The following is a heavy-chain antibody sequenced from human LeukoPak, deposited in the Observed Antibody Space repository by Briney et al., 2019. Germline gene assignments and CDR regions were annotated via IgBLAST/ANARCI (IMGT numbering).Heavy chain of an antibody. D-gene: IGHD5-24*01. CDR3: ARGINVEMATIDY. Sequence: ASVKVSCKASGYTFASYDINWVRQAPGQRLEWMGWINAGNGNTKYSQKFQGRVTITRDTSASTAYMELSSLRSEDTAVYYCARGINVEMATIDYWGQGTLVTVSS. CDR1: GYTFASYD. V-gene: IGHV1-3*01. J-gene: IGHJ4*02. CDR2: INAGNGNT.